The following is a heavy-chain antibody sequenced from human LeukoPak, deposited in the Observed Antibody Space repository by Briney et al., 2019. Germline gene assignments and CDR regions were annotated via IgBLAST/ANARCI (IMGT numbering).Heavy chain of an antibody. CDR3: AKGGPPEVPYFDY. CDR2: ISGSGRDT. V-gene: IGHV3-23*01. J-gene: IGHJ4*02. Sequence: GGSLRLSCTASGFTFNKYAMNWVRQAPGKGPEWVSGISGSGRDTYSADSGKGRFTISRDNSKNTLYLQMNSLRAEDTAVYYCAKGGPPEVPYFDYWGQGTLVTVSS. D-gene: IGHD3-16*01. CDR1: GFTFNKYA.